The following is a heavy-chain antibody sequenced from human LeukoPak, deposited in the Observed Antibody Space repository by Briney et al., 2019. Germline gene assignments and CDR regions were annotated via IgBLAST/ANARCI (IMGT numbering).Heavy chain of an antibody. J-gene: IGHJ4*02. CDR1: GFTFSNYW. Sequence: GGSLRLSCSASGFTFSNYWMIWVRQPPGKGREGGANIKVDGSEKYYLASVKGRFTISRDNAKNSVYLQVNSLRTEDTAVYYCARKTGMTGEAFDYWGQGTLVTVSS. CDR2: IKVDGSEK. V-gene: IGHV3-7*03. CDR3: ARKTGMTGEAFDY. D-gene: IGHD1-1*01.